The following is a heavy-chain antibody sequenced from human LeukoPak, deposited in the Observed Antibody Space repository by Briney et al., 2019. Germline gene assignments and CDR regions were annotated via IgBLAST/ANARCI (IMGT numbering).Heavy chain of an antibody. Sequence: SVKLSCKASGGTLSSYAISWVRHPPGQGLEWMGGIITIFGAANYAQKFQGRVTTTAEESTSTAYMELSSLKSEDTAVYYCARAPPSRYCSSTSCFSYYFDYWGQGTLVTVSS. J-gene: IGHJ4*02. D-gene: IGHD2-2*01. CDR3: ARAPPSRYCSSTSCFSYYFDY. CDR1: GGTLSSYA. CDR2: IITIFGAA. V-gene: IGHV1-69*01.